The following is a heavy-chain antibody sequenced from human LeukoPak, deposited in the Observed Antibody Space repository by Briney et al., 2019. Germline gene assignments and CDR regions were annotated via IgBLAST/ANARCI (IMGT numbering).Heavy chain of an antibody. CDR3: ARDPTYRDAFDI. CDR2: IYTSGST. Sequence: SSETLSLTCTVSGGSISSGSYYWSWIRQPAGKGLEWIGSIYTSGSTNYNPSLKSRVTISVDTSKNQFSLKLSSVTAADTAVYYCARDPTYRDAFDIWGQGTMVTVSS. D-gene: IGHD2-2*01. CDR1: GGSISSGSYY. J-gene: IGHJ3*02. V-gene: IGHV4-61*02.